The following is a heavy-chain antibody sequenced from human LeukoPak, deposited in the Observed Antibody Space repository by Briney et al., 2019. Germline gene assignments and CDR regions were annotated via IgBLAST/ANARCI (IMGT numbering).Heavy chain of an antibody. J-gene: IGHJ4*02. CDR3: AKVAGYSYVGVYYFDY. V-gene: IGHV3-23*01. CDR1: GFTFSSYS. D-gene: IGHD5-18*01. CDR2: ITHSGGST. Sequence: GGSLRLSCAASGFTFSSYSMNWVRQAPGKGLEWVSSITHSGGSTFYADSVKGRFTISRDNSKNTLYLQMNSLRAEDTAVYYCAKVAGYSYVGVYYFDYWGQGTLVTVSS.